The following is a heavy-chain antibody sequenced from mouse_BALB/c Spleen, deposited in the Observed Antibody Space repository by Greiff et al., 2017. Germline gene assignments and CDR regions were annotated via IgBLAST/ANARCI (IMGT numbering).Heavy chain of an antibody. CDR3: ARATLSTVVADYAMDY. CDR2: INTNNGDT. V-gene: IGHV1-26*01. J-gene: IGHJ4*01. Sequence: EVQLQQSGPELVKPGASVKISCKASGYTFTDYYMTWVQQSHGKSLEWIGDINTNNGDTFYHQKFKGKATFTVDKSSSTVYMQLNSLTSEDSAVYYCARATLSTVVADYAMDYWGQGTSVTVSS. CDR1: GYTFTDYY. D-gene: IGHD1-1*01.